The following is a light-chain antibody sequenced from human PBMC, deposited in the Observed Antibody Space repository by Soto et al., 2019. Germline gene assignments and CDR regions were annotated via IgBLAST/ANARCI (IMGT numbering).Light chain of an antibody. J-gene: IGKJ2*01. CDR2: GAS. CDR3: HQYGSSPPRT. Sequence: EIVLTQSPGTLSLSPGERATLSCRASQTVSSSYQAWYQQKPGQAPRLLIYGASSRATGIPDRFSGSGSGTDFTLTISRLEPEDFAVYYCHQYGSSPPRTFGQGTQLEIK. V-gene: IGKV3-20*01. CDR1: QTVSSSY.